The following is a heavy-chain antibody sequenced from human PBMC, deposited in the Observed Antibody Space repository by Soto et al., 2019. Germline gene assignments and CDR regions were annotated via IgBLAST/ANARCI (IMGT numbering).Heavy chain of an antibody. J-gene: IGHJ6*02. Sequence: ASVKVSCKAPGYTFTSYAMHWVRQAPGQRLEWMGWINAGNGNTKYSQKFQGRVTITRDTSATTAYMELSSLRSEDTAVYYCARGTTPPWTDYIYYGMDVWGQGTTVTVSS. CDR3: ARGTTPPWTDYIYYGMDV. V-gene: IGHV1-3*01. D-gene: IGHD1-1*01. CDR2: INAGNGNT. CDR1: GYTFTSYA.